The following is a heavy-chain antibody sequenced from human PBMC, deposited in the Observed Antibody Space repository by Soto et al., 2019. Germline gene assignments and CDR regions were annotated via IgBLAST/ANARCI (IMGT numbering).Heavy chain of an antibody. J-gene: IGHJ4*02. CDR2: INPADDST. CDR1: GYSFTSYY. Sequence: ASVKVSCKASGYSFTSYYIHWVRQAPGQGLEWMGIINPADDSTSYAQKFQGRVTLTRDTSTSTVYMEMSSLRSEDTALYYCQRSNDFWGQGTLVTAPQ. V-gene: IGHV1-46*01. CDR3: QRSNDF.